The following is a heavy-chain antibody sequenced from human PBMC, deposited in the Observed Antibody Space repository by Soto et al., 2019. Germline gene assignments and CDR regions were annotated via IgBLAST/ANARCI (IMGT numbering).Heavy chain of an antibody. D-gene: IGHD4-17*01. CDR3: AKDYSTVTTDPLSVVLFDY. J-gene: IGHJ4*02. Sequence: GSLRLSCAASGFTFSSYAMSWVRQAPGKGLEWVSAISGSDGRTYYADSVKGRFTISRDNSKNTVYLQMNSLRAEDTAVYYCAKDYSTVTTDPLSVVLFDYWGQGALVTVSS. CDR1: GFTFSSYA. CDR2: ISGSDGRT. V-gene: IGHV3-23*01.